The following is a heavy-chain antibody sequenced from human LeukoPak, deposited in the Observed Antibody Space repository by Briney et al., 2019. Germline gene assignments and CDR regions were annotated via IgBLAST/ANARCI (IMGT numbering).Heavy chain of an antibody. V-gene: IGHV5-51*01. J-gene: IGHJ4*02. D-gene: IGHD1-20*01. CDR3: ARLGITGTTLYYFDY. Sequence: GESLKISCKGSGYSFTNYWIGWVRQIPGKGLQWMGLIYPGDSGSKYSPSFQGQVTMSADKSINTAYLQWSSLKASDTAMYYCARLGITGTTLYYFDYWGQGTLVTVSS. CDR1: GYSFTNYW. CDR2: IYPGDSGS.